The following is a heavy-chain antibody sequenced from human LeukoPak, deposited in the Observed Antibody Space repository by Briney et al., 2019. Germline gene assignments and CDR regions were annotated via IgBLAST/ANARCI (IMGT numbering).Heavy chain of an antibody. D-gene: IGHD4-17*01. Sequence: SETLSLTCTVSGGSISGGGYYWSWIRQPPGKGLEWIGYIYHSGSTYYNPSLKSRVTISVDRSKNQFSLKLSSVTAADTAVYYCAKVGLATPTTVTTPVGAFDIWGQGTMVTVSS. CDR1: GGSISGGGYY. CDR2: IYHSGST. V-gene: IGHV4-30-2*01. CDR3: AKVGLATPTTVTTPVGAFDI. J-gene: IGHJ3*02.